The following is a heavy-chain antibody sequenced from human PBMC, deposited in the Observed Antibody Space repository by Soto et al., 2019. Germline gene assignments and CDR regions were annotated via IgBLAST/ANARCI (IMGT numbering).Heavy chain of an antibody. V-gene: IGHV4-59*12. CDR3: ARVISPMAPSDY. J-gene: IGHJ4*02. CDR2: IYNRGRT. Sequence: SETLSLTCTVSGGSISGYYWSWIRQPPGKGLEWIVNIYNRGRTNYNPSLKSRVTISVDTSKNQFSLKVNSVTAADTAVYYCARVISPMAPSDYWGQGTLVTVSS. CDR1: GGSISGYY. D-gene: IGHD3-10*01.